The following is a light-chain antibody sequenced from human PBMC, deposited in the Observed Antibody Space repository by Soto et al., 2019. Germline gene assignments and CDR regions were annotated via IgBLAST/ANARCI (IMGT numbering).Light chain of an antibody. J-gene: IGLJ1*01. Sequence: QSVLAQPRSVSGSPGQSVTISCTGTSSDVGGYNYVSWYQQHPGKAPKLMIYDVSQRPSGVPDRFSGSKSGNTASLTISGLQAEVEADYYCRSYAGIYTYVFGTGTKVTVL. CDR1: SSDVGGYNY. CDR2: DVS. CDR3: RSYAGIYTYV. V-gene: IGLV2-11*01.